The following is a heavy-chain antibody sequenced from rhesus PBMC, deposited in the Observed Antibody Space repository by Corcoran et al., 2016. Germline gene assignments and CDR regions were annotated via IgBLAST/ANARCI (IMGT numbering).Heavy chain of an antibody. CDR3: ARDEARRPFDC. V-gene: IGHV4-73*01. J-gene: IGHJ4*01. Sequence: QVQLQQWGEGLVKPSETLSPTCAVYGGSISGYYYWSWIRQPPWKGLAWIGLIYGNSASTNYNPSRKNRVAISKDTSKNQLSLKLSSVTAADTAVYYCARDEARRPFDCWGQGVLVTVSS. CDR2: IYGNSAST. CDR1: GGSISGYYY.